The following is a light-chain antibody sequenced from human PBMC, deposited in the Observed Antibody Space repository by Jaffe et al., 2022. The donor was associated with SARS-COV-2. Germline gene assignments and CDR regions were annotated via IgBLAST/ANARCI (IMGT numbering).Light chain of an antibody. CDR3: SSYGGSNIFYV. CDR2: EVS. V-gene: IGLV2-8*01. CDR1: SSDVVGYNY. J-gene: IGLJ1*01. Sequence: QSALTQPPSASGSPGQSVTISCTGTSSDVVGYNYVSWYQQHPGKAPKLMIYEVSKRPSGVPDRFSGSKSGNTASLTVSGLQAEDEADYYCSSYGGSNIFYVFGAGTKVTVL.